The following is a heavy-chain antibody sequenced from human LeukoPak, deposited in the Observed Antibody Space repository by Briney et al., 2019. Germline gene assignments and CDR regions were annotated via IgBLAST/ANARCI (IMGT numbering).Heavy chain of an antibody. CDR2: ISYDGSNK. Sequence: SGGSLKLSCAASGFTFSSYGMHWVRQAPGKGLEWVAVISYDGSNKYYADSVKGRFTISRDNSKNTLYLQMNSLRAEDTAVYYCAKSNGYYYDRSGPDYWGQGTLVTVSS. J-gene: IGHJ4*02. V-gene: IGHV3-30*18. CDR3: AKSNGYYYDRSGPDY. CDR1: GFTFSSYG. D-gene: IGHD3-22*01.